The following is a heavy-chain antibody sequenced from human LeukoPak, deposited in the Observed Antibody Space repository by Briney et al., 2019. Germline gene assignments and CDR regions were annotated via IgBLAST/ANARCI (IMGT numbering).Heavy chain of an antibody. CDR2: ISAYNGNT. Sequence: ASVKVSCKASGNTFTSFGIGWVGQAPEQGLDWVGWISAYNGNTNYAQKLQGRVTMTTDTSTSTAYMELRSLRSDDTAVYYCARDPGGYYFDYWGQGTLVTVSS. D-gene: IGHD3-10*01. J-gene: IGHJ4*02. CDR3: ARDPGGYYFDY. V-gene: IGHV1-18*01. CDR1: GNTFTSFG.